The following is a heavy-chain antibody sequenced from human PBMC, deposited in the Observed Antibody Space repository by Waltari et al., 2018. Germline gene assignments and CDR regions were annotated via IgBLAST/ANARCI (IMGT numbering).Heavy chain of an antibody. J-gene: IGHJ6*02. V-gene: IGHV1-2*06. Sequence: QVQLVQSGAEVKKPGASVKVSCKASGYTFTGYYMHWVRQAPGQGLEWMGRLNPNSGGTNYAQKFKGRVTMTRDTSISTAYRELSRLRSDDTAVYYGARERGYDYGDYGAYGMDVWGQGTTVTVSS. D-gene: IGHD4-17*01. CDR3: ARERGYDYGDYGAYGMDV. CDR2: LNPNSGGT. CDR1: GYTFTGYY.